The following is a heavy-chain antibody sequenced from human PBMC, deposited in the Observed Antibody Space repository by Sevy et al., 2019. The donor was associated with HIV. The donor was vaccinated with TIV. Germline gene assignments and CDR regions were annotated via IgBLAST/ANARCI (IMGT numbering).Heavy chain of an antibody. V-gene: IGHV3-48*04. Sequence: GGSLRLSCAAFGFPFSNAWMNWVRQAPGKGLEWVSYISSSGSTIYYADSVKGRFTISRDNAKNSLYLQMNSLRAEDTAVYYCARAGTIFGVVIPDYWGQGTLVTVSS. CDR1: GFPFSNAW. CDR2: ISSSGSTI. CDR3: ARAGTIFGVVIPDY. J-gene: IGHJ4*02. D-gene: IGHD3-3*01.